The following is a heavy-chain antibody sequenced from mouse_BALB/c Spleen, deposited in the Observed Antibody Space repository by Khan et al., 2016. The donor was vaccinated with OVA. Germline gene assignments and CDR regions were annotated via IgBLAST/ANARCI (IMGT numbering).Heavy chain of an antibody. V-gene: IGHV1-7*01. CDR3: ARRGLRWDFDD. J-gene: IGHJ2*01. D-gene: IGHD1-1*01. CDR1: GYTFINYW. Sequence: VQLQQSGAELAKPGASVKMSCKASGYTFINYWILWIKQRPGQGLEWIGYINPSTGYTEYNQNFKDKATLTADISSSKAYMQLSSLTSEYSAVYYCARRGLRWDFDDWGQGTTLTVSS. CDR2: INPSTGYT.